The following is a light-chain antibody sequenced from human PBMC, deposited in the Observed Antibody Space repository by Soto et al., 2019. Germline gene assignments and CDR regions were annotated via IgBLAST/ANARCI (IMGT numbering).Light chain of an antibody. CDR1: QSVSNSY. J-gene: IGKJ3*01. V-gene: IGKV3-20*01. CDR2: GAS. CDR3: QQYGGSPFT. Sequence: EIVLAQSPGTLSLSPGERATLSCRASQSVSNSYLAWYQQRLGQAPRLLIYGASSRATGIPDRFSGSGSGTDFTLTISSLEPEDFAVYYCQQYGGSPFTFGPGTKVDIK.